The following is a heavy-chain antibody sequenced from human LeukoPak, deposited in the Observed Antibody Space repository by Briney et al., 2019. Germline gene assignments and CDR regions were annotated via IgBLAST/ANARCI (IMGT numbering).Heavy chain of an antibody. Sequence: PGGSLRLSCAASGFTFSSYAMHWVRQAPGKGLEWVAVISYDGSNKYYADSVKGRFTVSRDNSKNTPYLQMNSLRAEDTAVYYCARVTNYGDRDSYGMDVWGQGTTVTVSS. V-gene: IGHV3-30-3*01. D-gene: IGHD4-17*01. CDR3: ARVTNYGDRDSYGMDV. CDR2: ISYDGSNK. J-gene: IGHJ6*02. CDR1: GFTFSSYA.